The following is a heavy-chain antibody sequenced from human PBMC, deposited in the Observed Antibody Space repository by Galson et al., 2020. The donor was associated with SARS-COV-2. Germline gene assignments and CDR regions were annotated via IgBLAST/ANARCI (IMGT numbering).Heavy chain of an antibody. V-gene: IGHV3-23*01. J-gene: IGHJ4*02. CDR2: ISGSGGST. CDR1: GFTFSSYA. Sequence: GGPLRLSFVPSGFTFSSYAMSWVRQAPGKGLDWFSAISGSGGSTYYADSVKGRFTISRDNSKNTLYLQMNSLRAEDTAVYYCAKDITSYDILTGIDYWGQGTLVTVSS. D-gene: IGHD3-9*01. CDR3: AKDITSYDILTGIDY.